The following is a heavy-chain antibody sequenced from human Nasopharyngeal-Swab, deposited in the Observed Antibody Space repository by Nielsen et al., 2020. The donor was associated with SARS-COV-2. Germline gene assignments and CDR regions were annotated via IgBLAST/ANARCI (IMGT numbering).Heavy chain of an antibody. CDR2: MSSSSSTI. Sequence: GGSLRLSCAASGFKFGSYSMNRVRQAPGKGLEWVSYMSSSSSTIYYADSVKGRFTISRDNAKNSLYLQMNSLRDEDTAVFYCARVPATYYDILTGYPYWYFDLWGRGTLVTVSS. J-gene: IGHJ2*01. V-gene: IGHV3-48*02. D-gene: IGHD3-9*01. CDR1: GFKFGSYS. CDR3: ARVPATYYDILTGYPYWYFDL.